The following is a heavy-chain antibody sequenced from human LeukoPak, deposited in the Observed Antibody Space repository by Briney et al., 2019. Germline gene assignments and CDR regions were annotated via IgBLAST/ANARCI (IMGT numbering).Heavy chain of an antibody. CDR2: ISSSSSYI. J-gene: IGHJ4*02. CDR1: GFTFSSYS. D-gene: IGHD5-12*01. CDR3: ARDVDIVATIVADY. V-gene: IGHV3-21*01. Sequence: GGSLRLFCAASGFTFSSYSMNWVRQAPGKGLEWVSSISSSSSYIYYADSVKGRFTISRDNAKNSLYLQMNSLRAEDTAVYYCARDVDIVATIVADYWGQGTLVTVSS.